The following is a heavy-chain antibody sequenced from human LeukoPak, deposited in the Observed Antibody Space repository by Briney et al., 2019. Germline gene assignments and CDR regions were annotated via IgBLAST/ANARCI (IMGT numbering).Heavy chain of an antibody. CDR3: ATWRDSSLSGWFDP. CDR2: IHYSGST. Sequence: SETLSLICTVSGASIRSYYWNWIRQPPGKGLEWIGYIHYSGSTDYNPSLRSRVTISVDTSNKQFSLQLRSVTAADTAVYYCATWRDSSLSGWFDPWGQGTLVTVSS. V-gene: IGHV4-59*01. CDR1: GASIRSYY. D-gene: IGHD6-6*01. J-gene: IGHJ5*02.